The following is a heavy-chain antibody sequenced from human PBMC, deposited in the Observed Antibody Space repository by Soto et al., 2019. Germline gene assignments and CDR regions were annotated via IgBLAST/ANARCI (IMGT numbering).Heavy chain of an antibody. J-gene: IGHJ4*02. CDR3: AKDELLWFGELKGCYFDY. Sequence: GGSLRLSCAASGFTFSSYAMSWVRQAPGKGLEWVSAISGSGGTTFYADSVKGRFTISRHNSKNTLYLQMNSLRAEDTAVYYCAKDELLWFGELKGCYFDYWGQGTLVTVSS. CDR1: GFTFSSYA. V-gene: IGHV3-23*01. D-gene: IGHD3-10*01. CDR2: ISGSGGTT.